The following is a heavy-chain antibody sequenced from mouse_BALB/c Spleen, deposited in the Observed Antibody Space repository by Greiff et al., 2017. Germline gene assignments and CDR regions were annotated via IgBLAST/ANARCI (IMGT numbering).Heavy chain of an antibody. CDR1: GFTFSSYT. J-gene: IGHJ3*01. CDR3: TINWDGPFAY. CDR2: ISSGGSHT. D-gene: IGHD4-1*01. V-gene: IGHV5-6-4*01. Sequence: EVKVEESGGGLVKPGGSLKLSCAASGFTFSSYTMSWVRQTPEKRLEWVATISSGGSHTYYPDSVKGRFTISRDNAKNTLYLQMSSLKSEDTAMYYCTINWDGPFAYWGQGTLVTVSA.